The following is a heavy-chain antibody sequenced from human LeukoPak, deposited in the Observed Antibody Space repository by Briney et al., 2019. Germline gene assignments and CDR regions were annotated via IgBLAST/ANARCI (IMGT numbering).Heavy chain of an antibody. CDR3: TRGVGTSLFAD. D-gene: IGHD2-2*01. Sequence: ASVKVSCKASGYTFTHNYIHWVRQAPGQGLEWIGWINPNSGGTNSAQRFQGRVAMTRDTSISTAYMDLSSLRSDDTAVYYCTRGVGTSLFADWGQGTLVTVSS. CDR1: GYTFTHNY. J-gene: IGHJ4*02. CDR2: INPNSGGT. V-gene: IGHV1-2*02.